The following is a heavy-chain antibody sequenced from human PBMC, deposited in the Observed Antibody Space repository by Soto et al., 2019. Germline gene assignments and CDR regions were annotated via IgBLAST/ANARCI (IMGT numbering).Heavy chain of an antibody. V-gene: IGHV4-59*01. D-gene: IGHD3-10*01. CDR3: ARLPDGSGSYYNWFDP. CDR2: IYYSGST. Sequence: PSETLSLTCTVSGGSISSYYWSWIRQPPGKGLEWIGYIYYSGSTNYNPSLKSRVTISVDTSKNQFSLKLSSVTAADTAVYYCARLPDGSGSYYNWFDPWGQGTLVTVSS. CDR1: GGSISSYY. J-gene: IGHJ5*02.